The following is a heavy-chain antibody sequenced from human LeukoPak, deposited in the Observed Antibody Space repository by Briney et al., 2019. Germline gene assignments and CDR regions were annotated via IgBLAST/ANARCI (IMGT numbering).Heavy chain of an antibody. D-gene: IGHD6-19*01. CDR3: ARGRAVTGSTVIDY. Sequence: GGSLRLSCAASGFTFSSYAMHWVRRAPGKALEWVATISSDGGNRYYSDSVKGRFTISRDNSKNTLYLQMNSLRPEDTAVFHCARGRAVTGSTVIDYWGQGTLVTVSS. CDR2: ISSDGGNR. CDR1: GFTFSSYA. J-gene: IGHJ4*02. V-gene: IGHV3-30-3*01.